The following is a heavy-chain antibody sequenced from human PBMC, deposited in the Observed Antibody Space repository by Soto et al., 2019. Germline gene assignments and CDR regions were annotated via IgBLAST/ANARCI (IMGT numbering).Heavy chain of an antibody. J-gene: IGHJ6*02. CDR2: IKNDGTT. CDR1: GFTVSNYW. CDR3: AKDRGEEGLKFLEWFGGMDV. D-gene: IGHD3-3*01. Sequence: GGSLRLSCAASGFTVSNYWINWGRQAPGKGLVWVSHIKNDGTTSYADSVEGRFTVSRDDAKNSFYLQMNSLRADDTAVYYCAKDRGEEGLKFLEWFGGMDVWGQGTTVTVSS. V-gene: IGHV3-74*01.